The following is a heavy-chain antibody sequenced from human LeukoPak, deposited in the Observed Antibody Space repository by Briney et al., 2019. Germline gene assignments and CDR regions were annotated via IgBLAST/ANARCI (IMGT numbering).Heavy chain of an antibody. J-gene: IGHJ4*02. CDR2: MSSSDDGR. CDR3: AKAPVTSCRGAFCYPFDY. Sequence: PSETLSLTCTVSGYSISSGYYWGWIRQPPGKGLEWVSAMSSSDDGRYYAASARGRFTISRDTSRSTLYLQMNSLRAEDAAVYYCAKAPVTSCRGAFCYPFDYWGQGTLVTVSS. D-gene: IGHD2-15*01. V-gene: IGHV3-23*01. CDR1: GYSISSGYY.